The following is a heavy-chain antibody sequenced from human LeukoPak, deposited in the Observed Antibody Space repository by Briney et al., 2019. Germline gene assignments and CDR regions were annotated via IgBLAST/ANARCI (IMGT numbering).Heavy chain of an antibody. CDR1: GGSISSGDYY. V-gene: IGHV4-30-4*01. D-gene: IGHD2-15*01. Sequence: SETLSLTCTVSGGSISSGDYYWSWLRQPPGKGLEWIGYIYYSGSTYYNPSLKSRVTISVDTSKNQFSLKLSSVTAADTAVYYCARMDIVVVVAATHNWFDPWGQGTLVTVSS. J-gene: IGHJ5*02. CDR3: ARMDIVVVVAATHNWFDP. CDR2: IYYSGST.